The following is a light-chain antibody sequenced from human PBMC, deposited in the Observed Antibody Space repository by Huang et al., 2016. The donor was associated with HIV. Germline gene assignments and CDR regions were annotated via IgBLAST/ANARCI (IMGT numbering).Light chain of an antibody. CDR2: LGS. Sequence: DIVMTQSPLSLPATPGAPALISCHSSQSLLRSSGYNYLDWYLHKPGQSPQLLIYLGSSRDSGVPDRFSGIGAGTDFTLRISRVEAEDVGIYYCMQGQQTPYTFGQGTNLDIK. V-gene: IGKV2-28*01. J-gene: IGKJ2*01. CDR1: QSLLRSSGYNY. CDR3: MQGQQTPYT.